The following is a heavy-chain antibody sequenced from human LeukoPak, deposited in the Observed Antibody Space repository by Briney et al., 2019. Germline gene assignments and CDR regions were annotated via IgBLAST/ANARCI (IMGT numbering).Heavy chain of an antibody. Sequence: GGSLRLSCSASGFTFSSYAMHWVRQAPGKGLEYVSAISSNGGSTYYADSVKGRFTISRDNSKNALYLQISSLRAEDTAVYYCVKGPPYSSTWGYYFDYWGQGTLVTVSS. V-gene: IGHV3-64D*06. CDR1: GFTFSSYA. J-gene: IGHJ4*02. CDR3: VKGPPYSSTWGYYFDY. CDR2: ISSNGGST. D-gene: IGHD6-13*01.